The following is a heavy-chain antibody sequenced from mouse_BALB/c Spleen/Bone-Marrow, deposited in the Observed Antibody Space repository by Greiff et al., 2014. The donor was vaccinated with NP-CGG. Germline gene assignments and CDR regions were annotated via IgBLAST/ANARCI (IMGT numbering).Heavy chain of an antibody. CDR3: ARDYSGYFDF. Sequence: VHVKQSGGGLVQPGGSLRLSCTTSGFTFTDYFMTWVRQPPGKALEWLVFIRNKANGYTTEYNPSVKGRFTISRDTSQGILYLQMNTLRAEDSAIYFCARDYSGYFDFWGQGTTLTVSS. D-gene: IGHD5-1*01. V-gene: IGHV7-3*02. J-gene: IGHJ2*01. CDR2: IRNKANGYTT. CDR1: GFTFTDYF.